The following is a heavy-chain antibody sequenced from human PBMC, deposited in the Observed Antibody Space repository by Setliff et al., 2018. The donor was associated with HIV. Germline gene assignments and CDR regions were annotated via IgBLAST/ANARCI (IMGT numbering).Heavy chain of an antibody. J-gene: IGHJ6*03. Sequence: TSETLSLTCTVSNGSINSGSYYWSWIRQPAGKRLEWIGRTYTSENTNYNPSFKSRVTISVDVSKNQFYLKLSSVTAADTAVYYCAREYSGDMDVWGKGTTVTVSS. CDR1: NGSINSGSYY. CDR3: AREYSGDMDV. V-gene: IGHV4-61*02. D-gene: IGHD1-26*01. CDR2: TYTSENT.